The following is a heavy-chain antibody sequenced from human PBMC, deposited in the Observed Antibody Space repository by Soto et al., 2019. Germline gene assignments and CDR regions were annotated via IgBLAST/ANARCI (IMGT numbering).Heavy chain of an antibody. J-gene: IGHJ3*02. CDR2: IYPGDSDT. V-gene: IGHV5-51*01. D-gene: IGHD7-27*01. CDR3: ARHPKRIWGSRENDAFDI. Sequence: GESLKISCKGSGYRFTSYWIGWVRQMPGKGLEWMGLIYPGDSDTRYSPSFQGKVPISAAKTISTNYLQWSSLKASDTDMYYWARHPKRIWGSRENDAFDIWGQGTMVTVSS. CDR1: GYRFTSYW.